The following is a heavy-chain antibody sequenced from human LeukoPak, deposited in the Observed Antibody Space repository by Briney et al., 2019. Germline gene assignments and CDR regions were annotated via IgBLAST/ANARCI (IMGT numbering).Heavy chain of an antibody. CDR3: AKYYYGSGSYYKGLDY. CDR1: GFTFDDYA. CDR2: ISWNSGSI. V-gene: IGHV3-9*01. D-gene: IGHD3-10*01. Sequence: GGSLRLSCAASGFTFDDYAMHWVRQAPGKGLEWVSGISWNSGSIGYADSVKGRFTISRDNAKNSLYLQMNSLRAEDTAVYYCAKYYYGSGSYYKGLDYWGQGTLVTVSS. J-gene: IGHJ4*02.